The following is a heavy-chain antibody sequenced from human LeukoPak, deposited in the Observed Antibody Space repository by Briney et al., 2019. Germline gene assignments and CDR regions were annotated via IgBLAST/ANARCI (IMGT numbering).Heavy chain of an antibody. J-gene: IGHJ3*02. Sequence: PGGSLRLSCAASGFTFSSYAMSWVRQAPGKGLEWVSAISGSGGSTYYADSVKGRFTISRDNSKNTLYLQMNSLRAEDAAVYYCAKGRGNADAFDIWGQGTMVTVSS. V-gene: IGHV3-23*01. CDR1: GFTFSSYA. CDR2: ISGSGGST. D-gene: IGHD1-26*01. CDR3: AKGRGNADAFDI.